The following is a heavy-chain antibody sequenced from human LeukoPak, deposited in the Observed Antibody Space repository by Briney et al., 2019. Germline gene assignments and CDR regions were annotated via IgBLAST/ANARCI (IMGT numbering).Heavy chain of an antibody. CDR1: GFTVSSNY. CDR3: ASTVAASTSHYYYGMDV. CDR2: IYSGGST. D-gene: IGHD6-19*01. J-gene: IGHJ6*02. V-gene: IGHV3-66*01. Sequence: GGSLRLSCAASGFTVSSNYMSWVRQAPGKGLEWVSVIYSGGSTYYADSVKGRFTISRDNSKNTLYLQMNSLRAEDTAVYYCASTVAASTSHYYYGMDVWGQGTTVTVSS.